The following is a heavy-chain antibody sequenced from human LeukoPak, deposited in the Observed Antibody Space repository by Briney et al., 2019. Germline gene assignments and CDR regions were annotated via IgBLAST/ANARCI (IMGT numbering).Heavy chain of an antibody. CDR2: IYHSGST. CDR3: ARGVAARAFDI. V-gene: IGHV4-30-2*01. CDR1: GGSFSSGGYS. J-gene: IGHJ3*02. Sequence: SETLSLTCAVSGGSFSSGGYSWSWIRQPPGKGLEWIGYIYHSGSTYYNPSLKSRVTISVDRSKNQFSLKLSSVTAADTAVYYCARGVAARAFDIWGQGTMVTVSS. D-gene: IGHD2-15*01.